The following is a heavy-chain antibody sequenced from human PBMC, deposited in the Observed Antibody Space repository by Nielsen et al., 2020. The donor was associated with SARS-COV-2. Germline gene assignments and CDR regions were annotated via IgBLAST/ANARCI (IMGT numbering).Heavy chain of an antibody. CDR1: GYTFTSYY. Sequence: ASVKVSCWASGYTFTSYYMHWVRQAPGQGLEWMGIINPSGGSTSYAQKFQGRVTMTRDTSTSTVYMELSSLRSEDTAVYYCARDDWSGYFDYWGQGTLVTVSS. D-gene: IGHD3-3*01. CDR3: ARDDWSGYFDY. J-gene: IGHJ4*02. CDR2: INPSGGST. V-gene: IGHV1-46*01.